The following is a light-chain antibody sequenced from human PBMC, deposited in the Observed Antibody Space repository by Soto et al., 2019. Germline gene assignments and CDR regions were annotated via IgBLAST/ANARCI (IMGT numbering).Light chain of an antibody. Sequence: EIVLTQSPGTLSLSPGDRATLYCRASQSVSSSNLAWYQQKRGQSPRLLIYGASSRATGIPATFSGSGSGTEFTLTISSLQSEDFAVYYCQQYNNWPWTFGQGTKVEIK. CDR3: QQYNNWPWT. J-gene: IGKJ1*01. CDR2: GAS. CDR1: QSVSSSN. V-gene: IGKV3D-15*01.